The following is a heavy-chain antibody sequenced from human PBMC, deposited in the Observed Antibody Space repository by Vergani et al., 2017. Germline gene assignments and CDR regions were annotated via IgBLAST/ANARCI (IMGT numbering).Heavy chain of an antibody. CDR2: IDPSDSYT. D-gene: IGHD6-19*01. CDR1: GYSFTSYW. J-gene: IGHJ2*01. CDR3: ARHAETYSSGWYFDL. V-gene: IGHV5-10-1*01. Sequence: EVQLVQSGAEVKKPGESLRISCKGSGYSFTSYWISWVRQMPGKGLEWMGRIDPSDSYTNYSPSFQGHVTISADKSLSTAYLQWSSLKASDTAMYYCARHAETYSSGWYFDLWGRGTLVTVSS.